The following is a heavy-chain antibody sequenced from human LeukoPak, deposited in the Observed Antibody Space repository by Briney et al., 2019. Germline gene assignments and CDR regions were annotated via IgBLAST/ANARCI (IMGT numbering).Heavy chain of an antibody. CDR2: IWYDGSNK. D-gene: IGHD5-18*01. CDR3: TRDPATRGYNYAYFDY. J-gene: IGHJ4*02. V-gene: IGHV3-33*01. CDR1: GFTFSSYG. Sequence: PGGSLRLSCVASGFTFSSYGMHWVRQAPGKGLEWVGVIWYDGSNKYYADSVKGRLTISRDNSKNTLFLHMNSLRAEDTAVYYCTRDPATRGYNYAYFDYWGQGSLVTVSS.